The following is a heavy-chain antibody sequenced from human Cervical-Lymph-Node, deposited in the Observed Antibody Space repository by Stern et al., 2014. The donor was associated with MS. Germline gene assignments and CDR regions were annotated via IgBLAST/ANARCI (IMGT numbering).Heavy chain of an antibody. CDR3: ARRFSSDWYAQGEFDF. CDR1: GFTFSSYA. V-gene: IGHV3-23*04. CDR2: VSGHSINT. Sequence: EVQLVQSGGGLVQPGGSLRISCATSGFTFSSYAMSWVRQAPGKGLEWVSTVSGHSINTYYAESVKGRFIISRDSSKKTLYLHMNSLRVGDTAVYYCARRFSSDWYAQGEFDFWGQGTLVTVSS. D-gene: IGHD6-19*01. J-gene: IGHJ4*02.